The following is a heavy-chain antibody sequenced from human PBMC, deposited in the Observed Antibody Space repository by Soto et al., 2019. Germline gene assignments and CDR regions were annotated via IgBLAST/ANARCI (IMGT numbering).Heavy chain of an antibody. CDR2: IYSGGST. Sequence: EVQLVESGGGLVQPGGSLRLSCAASGFTVSSSYMSWARQAPGKGLEWVSFIYSGGSTYYADSVKGRFTISRDNSKNTLYLQMNSLRAEDTAVYYCARDRGNSGGSHWYYYMDVWGKGTTVTVSS. CDR1: GFTVSSSY. V-gene: IGHV3-66*01. CDR3: ARDRGNSGGSHWYYYMDV. J-gene: IGHJ6*03. D-gene: IGHD2-15*01.